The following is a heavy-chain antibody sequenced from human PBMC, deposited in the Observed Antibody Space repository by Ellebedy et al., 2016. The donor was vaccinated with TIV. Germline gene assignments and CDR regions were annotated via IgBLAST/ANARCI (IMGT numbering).Heavy chain of an antibody. CDR3: ARAPIVGHSSSGAFDI. D-gene: IGHD6-13*01. CDR1: GYTFTGYY. V-gene: IGHV1-2*02. J-gene: IGHJ3*02. CDR2: INPNSGGT. Sequence: AASVKVSCKASGYTFTGYYMHWVRQAPGQGLQWMGWINPNSGGTNYAQKFQGRVTMTRDTSTSTVYMELSSLRSEDTAVYYCARAPIVGHSSSGAFDIWGQGTMVTVSS.